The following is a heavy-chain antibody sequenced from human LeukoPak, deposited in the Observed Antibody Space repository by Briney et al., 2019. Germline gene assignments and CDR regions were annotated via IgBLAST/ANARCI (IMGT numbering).Heavy chain of an antibody. CDR1: GFTFSSYW. CDR3: ARAGGGVFDY. Sequence: GGSPRLSCVDSGFTFSSYWMSWVRQAPGKGLEWLANIKQDGSEKYYVDSVKGRFTISRDNAKNSLYLQMNSLRAEDTAVYYCARAGGGVFDYWGQGTLVTVSS. D-gene: IGHD3-16*01. CDR2: IKQDGSEK. V-gene: IGHV3-7*03. J-gene: IGHJ4*02.